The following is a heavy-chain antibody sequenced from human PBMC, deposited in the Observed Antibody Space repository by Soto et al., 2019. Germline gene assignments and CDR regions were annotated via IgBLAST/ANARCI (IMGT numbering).Heavy chain of an antibody. Sequence: PGGSLRLSCAASGFTFSNAWMSWVRQAPGKGLEWVGRIKSKTDGGTTDYAAPVKGRFTISRDDSKNTLYLQMNSLKTEDTAVYYCTTDLIVVVPAANRSYYFDYWGQGTLVTVSS. V-gene: IGHV3-15*01. CDR3: TTDLIVVVPAANRSYYFDY. J-gene: IGHJ4*02. D-gene: IGHD2-2*01. CDR1: GFTFSNAW. CDR2: IKSKTDGGTT.